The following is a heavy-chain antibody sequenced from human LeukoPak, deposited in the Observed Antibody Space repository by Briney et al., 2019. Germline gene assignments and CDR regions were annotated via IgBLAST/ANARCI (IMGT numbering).Heavy chain of an antibody. V-gene: IGHV4-34*01. CDR1: GGPFSGFF. CDR3: AQASSYPEAIRYNPSWFGP. CDR2: INDGGRT. D-gene: IGHD2-2*02. Sequence: PSETLSLTCANYGGPFSGFFWSWIRQPPGKGLEWIGEINDGGRTNYNPSLQSRVTISIDTSKNQFSLKLTSVTAADTAVYYCAQASSYPEAIRYNPSWFGPWGQGTLVTVSS. J-gene: IGHJ5*02.